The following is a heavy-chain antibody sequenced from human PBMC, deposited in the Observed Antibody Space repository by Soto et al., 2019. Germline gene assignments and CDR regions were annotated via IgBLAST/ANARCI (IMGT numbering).Heavy chain of an antibody. Sequence: GGSLRLSCAASGFTFSSYAMSWVRQAPGKGLEWVSAISGSGGSTYYADSVKGRFTISRDNSKNTLYLQMNSLRAEDTAVYYCAKDHGCSSTSCYPDIVAHAEYFQHWGQGTLVTVSS. D-gene: IGHD2-2*01. CDR1: GFTFSSYA. J-gene: IGHJ1*01. CDR2: ISGSGGST. CDR3: AKDHGCSSTSCYPDIVAHAEYFQH. V-gene: IGHV3-23*01.